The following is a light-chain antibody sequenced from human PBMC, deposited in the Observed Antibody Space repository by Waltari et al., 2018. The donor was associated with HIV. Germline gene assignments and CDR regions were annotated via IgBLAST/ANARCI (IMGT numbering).Light chain of an antibody. CDR3: SSYTSSNTLI. CDR2: EVS. J-gene: IGLJ2*01. CDR1: SNDLGGYNF. V-gene: IGLV2-14*01. Sequence: QSALTQPASVSGSPGQSITISCTGTSNDLGGYNFVSCYQHHPGKAPKLMISEVSKRPSGVSDRFSGSKSGNTASLTISGLQAEDEADYYCSSYTSSNTLIFGGGTRLTVL.